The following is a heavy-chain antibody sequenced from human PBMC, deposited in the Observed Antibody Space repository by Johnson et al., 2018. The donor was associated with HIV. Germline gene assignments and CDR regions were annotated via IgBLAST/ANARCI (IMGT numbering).Heavy chain of an antibody. D-gene: IGHD6-6*01. Sequence: VQLVESGGGLVQPGRSLRLSCVASGFTFDDYVMHWVRQAPGKGLEWVSGISWNSGSIGYADSVKGRFTISRDNAKNSLYLQMNSLRAEDTALYYCAKDTTFSSSHAFDIWGQGTMVTVSS. V-gene: IGHV3-9*01. J-gene: IGHJ3*02. CDR3: AKDTTFSSSHAFDI. CDR1: GFTFDDYV. CDR2: ISWNSGSI.